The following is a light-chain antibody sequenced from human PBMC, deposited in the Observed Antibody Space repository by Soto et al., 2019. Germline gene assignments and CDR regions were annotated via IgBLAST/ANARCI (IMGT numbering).Light chain of an antibody. CDR2: EAS. CDR1: SSDVGGYDY. V-gene: IGLV2-8*01. J-gene: IGLJ1*01. Sequence: QSVLTQPPSASGSPGQSVTISCTGTSSDVGGYDYVSWYKQHPGKAPKLMIYEASKRPSGVPDRFSGSKSGNTAALTVSGLQAEDEADYYCSSYVGTNSYVFGTGTKVTVL. CDR3: SSYVGTNSYV.